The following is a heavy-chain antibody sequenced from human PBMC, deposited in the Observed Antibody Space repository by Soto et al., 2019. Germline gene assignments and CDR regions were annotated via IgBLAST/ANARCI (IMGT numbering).Heavy chain of an antibody. V-gene: IGHV4-30-4*01. CDR3: ARDRIAADGRGYYFDY. CDR1: GGSISSGDYY. CDR2: IYYSGST. J-gene: IGHJ4*02. D-gene: IGHD6-13*01. Sequence: SETLSLTCTVSGGSISSGDYYWSWIRQPPGKGLEWIGYIYYSGSTYYNPSLKSRVTISVDTSKNQFSLKLSSVTAADTAVYYCARDRIAADGRGYYFDYWGQGTLVTVSS.